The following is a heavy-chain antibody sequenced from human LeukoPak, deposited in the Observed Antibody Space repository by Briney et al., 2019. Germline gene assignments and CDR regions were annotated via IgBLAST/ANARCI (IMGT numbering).Heavy chain of an antibody. J-gene: IGHJ5*02. V-gene: IGHV3-23*01. D-gene: IGHD6-25*01. CDR1: GFPFTNFA. Sequence: GGSLRLSCAVSGFPFTNFAMMWVRQAPGKGLQWVSSVTGDGATYYADSVRGRFMLSRDTSQNTLYLQMNSLTAEDTALYYCAKGAAAGLVDWFDPWGQGTLVTVSS. CDR3: AKGAAAGLVDWFDP. CDR2: VTGDGAT.